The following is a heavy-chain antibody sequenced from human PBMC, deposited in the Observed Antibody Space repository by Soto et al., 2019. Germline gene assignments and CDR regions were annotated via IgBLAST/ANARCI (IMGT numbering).Heavy chain of an antibody. J-gene: IGHJ3*01. CDR3: ARDQNYYGSGSYYTG. CDR1: GYTFASYG. V-gene: IGHV1-18*01. CDR2: ISANNGHT. Sequence: QLVQSGAEVKKPGASVKVSCKASGYTFASYGISWVRQAPGQGLEWMGWISANNGHTNYAQNLQGRVTMTTDTSTSTGYMELRSLRSDDTAVYYCARDQNYYGSGSYYTGWGQGTMVTVSS. D-gene: IGHD3-10*01.